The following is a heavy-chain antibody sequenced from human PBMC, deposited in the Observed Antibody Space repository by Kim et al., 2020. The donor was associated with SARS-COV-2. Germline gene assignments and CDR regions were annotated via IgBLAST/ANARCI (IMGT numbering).Heavy chain of an antibody. CDR3: ARDPAAGGNIDY. D-gene: IGHD6-13*01. J-gene: IGHJ4*02. V-gene: IGHV3-33*01. Sequence: SYADSLKGRFTISRDNSKNTLYLQMNSLRAEDTAVYYCARDPAAGGNIDYWGQGTLVTVSS.